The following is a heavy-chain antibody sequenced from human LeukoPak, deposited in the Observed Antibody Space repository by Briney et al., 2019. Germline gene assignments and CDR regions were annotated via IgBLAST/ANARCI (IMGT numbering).Heavy chain of an antibody. CDR3: ARDGVENWFDP. V-gene: IGHV4-34*01. J-gene: IGHJ5*02. CDR1: GGSFSGYY. Sequence: SETLSLTCAVYGGSFSGYYWSWIRQPPGKGLEWIGEINHSGSTNYNPSLKSRVTISVDTSKNQFSLKLSSVTAADTAVYYRARDGVENWFDPWGQGTLVTVSS. CDR2: INHSGST. D-gene: IGHD3-3*01.